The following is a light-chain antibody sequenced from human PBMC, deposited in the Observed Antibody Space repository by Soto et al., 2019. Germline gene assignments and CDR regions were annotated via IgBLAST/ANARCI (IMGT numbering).Light chain of an antibody. J-gene: IGLJ2*01. CDR1: SSDVGGYTY. CDR3: ISYITSSTLGVI. Sequence: QSALTQPASVSGSPGQSITISCTGTSSDVGGYTYVSWYQQHPGKAPKIMIFEVSNRPSGVSNRFSGSKSGNTASLTISGLQAEDEADYYCISYITSSTLGVIFGGGTKLTVL. CDR2: EVS. V-gene: IGLV2-14*01.